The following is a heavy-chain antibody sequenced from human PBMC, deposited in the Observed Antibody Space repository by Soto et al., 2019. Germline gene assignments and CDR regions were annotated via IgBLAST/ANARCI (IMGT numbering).Heavy chain of an antibody. CDR3: ARDPETTSKIDH. CDR1: GFTFSDHY. Sequence: GGSLRLSCTASGFTFSDHYMSWIRQAPGKGLEWVSYISSSGSPLYYADSVKGRFTISRDNAKNSLYLQMSSLRAEDTALYYWARDPETTSKIDHWGQGTQVTVAS. D-gene: IGHD1-1*01. V-gene: IGHV3-11*01. CDR2: ISSSGSPL. J-gene: IGHJ4*02.